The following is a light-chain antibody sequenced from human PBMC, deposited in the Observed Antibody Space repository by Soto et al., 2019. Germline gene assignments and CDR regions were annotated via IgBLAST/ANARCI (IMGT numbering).Light chain of an antibody. V-gene: IGKV1-33*01. CDR1: QDIANY. CDR3: QQYDNLPLT. J-gene: IGKJ4*01. CDR2: DAS. Sequence: DIQMTQSPSSLSASVGDRVTITCQASQDIANYLNWYQQKAGRAPKFLIYDASNLETGVPSRFSGRGSGTDFTLTISSLQPEDIATYYCQQYDNLPLTFGGGTKVEI.